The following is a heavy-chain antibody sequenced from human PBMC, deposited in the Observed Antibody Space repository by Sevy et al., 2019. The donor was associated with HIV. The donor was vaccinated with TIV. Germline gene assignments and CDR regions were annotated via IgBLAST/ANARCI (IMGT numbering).Heavy chain of an antibody. V-gene: IGHV4-4*07. J-gene: IGHJ6*02. CDR1: GGSMSSYY. CDR2: IYTSGST. CDR3: ARDPPVVAAAGNYYYYGMDV. D-gene: IGHD6-13*01. Sequence: SETLSLTCTVSGGSMSSYYWSWIRQPAGKGLEWIGRIYTSGSTNYNPTLKSRVTMSVDTSKNQFSLKLSSVTAADTAVYYCARDPPVVAAAGNYYYYGMDVWGQGTTVTVSS.